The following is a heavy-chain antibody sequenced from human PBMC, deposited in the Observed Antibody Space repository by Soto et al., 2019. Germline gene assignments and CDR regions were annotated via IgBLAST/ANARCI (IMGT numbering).Heavy chain of an antibody. CDR2: INPFNGNT. V-gene: IGHV1-18*01. CDR3: ARGGRKGWFDP. J-gene: IGHJ5*02. Sequence: QVHLVQSGAELKKPGASVKVSCKTSGYTFTSYGITWMRQAPGQGLAWMGWINPFNGNTNSAQKLQGRVTMTTDTSTSTAYMELRSLRSDDTAVYYGARGGRKGWFDPWGQGTLVTVSS. CDR1: GYTFTSYG. D-gene: IGHD3-10*01.